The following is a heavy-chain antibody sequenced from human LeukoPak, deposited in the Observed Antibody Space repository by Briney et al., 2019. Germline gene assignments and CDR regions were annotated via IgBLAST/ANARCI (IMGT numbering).Heavy chain of an antibody. Sequence: ASVKVSCKASGYTFTGYYMHWVRQAPGQGLEWMGWISPDSGGTNYAQKFQGRVTMTRDTSIRTAYMELSSLRSDDTALYFCAREDYFGSGSFRDWFDPWGQGTLVIVSS. D-gene: IGHD3-10*01. J-gene: IGHJ5*02. CDR1: GYTFTGYY. CDR2: ISPDSGGT. V-gene: IGHV1-2*02. CDR3: AREDYFGSGSFRDWFDP.